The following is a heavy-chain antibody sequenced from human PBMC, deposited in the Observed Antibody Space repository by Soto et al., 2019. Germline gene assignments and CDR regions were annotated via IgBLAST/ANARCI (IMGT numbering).Heavy chain of an antibody. D-gene: IGHD6-19*01. V-gene: IGHV4-59*01. Sequence: SETMSLTCSVSGGSISGSYWSWIRQSPGKGLEWLGYVYYTGSTNYSPSLRSRVSISVDTSKNEFSLRLSSVTAADTAVYFCARSVAVPGAHIDYWGQGTQVTVS. CDR1: GGSISGSY. CDR2: VYYTGST. CDR3: ARSVAVPGAHIDY. J-gene: IGHJ4*02.